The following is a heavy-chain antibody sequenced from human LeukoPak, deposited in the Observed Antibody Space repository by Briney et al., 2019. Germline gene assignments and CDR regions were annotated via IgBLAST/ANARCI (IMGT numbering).Heavy chain of an antibody. J-gene: IGHJ4*02. Sequence: PGGSLRLSCAASGFTVSSYYMSWVRQAPGKGLDWVSVIYSGGSAYYADSVKGRFTISSDNSKNTLYLQINRLRAEDTAVYYCSRDLGLGYSNYWGQGTLVTASP. V-gene: IGHV3-66*01. CDR1: GFTVSSYY. CDR3: SRDLGLGYSNY. D-gene: IGHD3/OR15-3a*01. CDR2: IYSGGSA.